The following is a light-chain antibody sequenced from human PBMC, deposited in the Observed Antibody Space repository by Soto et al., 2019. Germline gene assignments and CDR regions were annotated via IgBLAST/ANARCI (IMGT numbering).Light chain of an antibody. J-gene: IGLJ3*02. CDR3: QVWDDSRDQQV. CDR1: NIGVRS. CDR2: DDD. V-gene: IGLV3-21*02. Sequence: SYVLTQAPSVSVAPGQTASITCGANNIGVRSVHWHQKKPGQAPVLVVYDDDARPSGIPGRFSGSNSGNTATLTITRVEAGDEADYYCQVWDDSRDQQVFGGGTKLTVL.